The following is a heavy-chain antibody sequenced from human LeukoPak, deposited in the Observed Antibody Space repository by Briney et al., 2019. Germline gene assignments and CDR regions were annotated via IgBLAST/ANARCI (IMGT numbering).Heavy chain of an antibody. CDR2: ISGSGGIT. CDR1: GFTFSSYA. D-gene: IGHD3-22*01. CDR3: ARSHDQSYYYDSSGYWSGFDY. Sequence: PGGSLRLSCAASGFTFSSYAMSWVRQAPGKGLEWVSAISGSGGITYYADSVKGRFTISRDNSKNTLYLQMNSLRAEDTAVYYCARSHDQSYYYDSSGYWSGFDYWGQGALVTVSS. V-gene: IGHV3-23*01. J-gene: IGHJ4*02.